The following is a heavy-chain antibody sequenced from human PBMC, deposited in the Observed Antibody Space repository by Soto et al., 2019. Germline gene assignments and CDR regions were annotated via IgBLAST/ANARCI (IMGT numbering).Heavy chain of an antibody. V-gene: IGHV1-8*01. CDR3: ARYIFGQGFIS. Sequence: QVQLVQSGAEVKKPGASVKVSCKASGSTFSTLDLNWVRQAPGQGLDWMGWMHANTGLTGHAQKFQGRLSMIRDTSISTAYMELSSLRADDTAVYYCARYIFGQGFISWGQGTLVTVSS. J-gene: IGHJ4*02. CDR2: MHANTGLT. D-gene: IGHD3-10*01. CDR1: GSTFSTLD.